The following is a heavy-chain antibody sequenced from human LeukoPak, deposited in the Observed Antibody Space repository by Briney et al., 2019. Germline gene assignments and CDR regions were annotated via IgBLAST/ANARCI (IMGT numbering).Heavy chain of an antibody. CDR3: ARDRGFDGGTYYDFWSGYNRYYYYGMDV. D-gene: IGHD3-3*01. CDR2: ISYHGSNK. J-gene: IGHJ6*02. Sequence: PGGSLRLSCAASGFTFSSYAMHWVRQAPGKGLEWVAVISYHGSNKYYADSVKGRFTISRDNSKNTLYLQMNSLRAEDTAVYYCARDRGFDGGTYYDFWSGYNRYYYYGMDVWGQGTTVTVSS. V-gene: IGHV3-30-3*01. CDR1: GFTFSSYA.